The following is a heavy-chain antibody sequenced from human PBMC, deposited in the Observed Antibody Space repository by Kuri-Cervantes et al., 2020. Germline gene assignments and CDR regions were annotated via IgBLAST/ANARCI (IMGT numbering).Heavy chain of an antibody. J-gene: IGHJ3*02. Sequence: ASVKVSCKASGYTFTGYYMHWVRQAPGQGLEWMGWTNPNSGGTNYAQKFQGRVTMTRDTSISTAYMELSRLRSDDTAVYYCARSIDCGGDCYSEAFDIWGQGTMVTVSS. CDR2: TNPNSGGT. V-gene: IGHV1-2*02. CDR3: ARSIDCGGDCYSEAFDI. CDR1: GYTFTGYY. D-gene: IGHD2-21*02.